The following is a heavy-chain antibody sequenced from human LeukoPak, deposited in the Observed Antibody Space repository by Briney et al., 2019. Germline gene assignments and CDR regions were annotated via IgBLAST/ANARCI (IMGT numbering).Heavy chain of an antibody. D-gene: IGHD6-13*01. V-gene: IGHV3-21*01. CDR1: GFTFSSYS. J-gene: IGHJ4*02. CDR2: ISSSSSYI. CDR3: ARGRGGAIVAAGSPDY. Sequence: GGSLRLSCAASGFTFSSYSMNWVRQAPGKGLEWVSSISSSSSYIYYADSVKGRFTISRDNAKNSLYLRMNSLRAEDTAVYYCARGRGGAIVAAGSPDYWGQGTLVTVSS.